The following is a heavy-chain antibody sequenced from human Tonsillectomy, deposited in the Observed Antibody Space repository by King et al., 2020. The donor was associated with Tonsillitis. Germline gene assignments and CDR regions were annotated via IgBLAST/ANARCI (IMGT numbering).Heavy chain of an antibody. CDR1: GYSFTSYW. CDR3: ARPRHCGGDCYSHYYFDY. CDR2: INPGDSDT. J-gene: IGHJ4*02. V-gene: IGHV5-51*01. Sequence: VQLVESGAEVKKPGESLKISCKGSGYSFTSYWIGWVRQMPGKGLEWMGIINPGDSDTRYSPSFQGQVTISADKSNSTAYLQWSSLKASDTAMYYCARPRHCGGDCYSHYYFDYWGQGTLVTVSS. D-gene: IGHD2-21*02.